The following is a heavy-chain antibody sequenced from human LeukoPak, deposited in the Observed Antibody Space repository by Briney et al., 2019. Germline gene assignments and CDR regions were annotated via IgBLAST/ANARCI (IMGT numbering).Heavy chain of an antibody. CDR3: ARRGDV. CDR1: RGSISGGSYY. V-gene: IGHV4-61*02. J-gene: IGHJ3*01. CDR2: IYANGST. Sequence: SQTLSLTCTVSRGSISGGSYYWNWIRQPAGKGLEWIGRIYANGSTNYNPSLNSRVTILVDTSKNQFSLKLRSVTAADTAVYYCARRGDVWGQGTTVTVSS.